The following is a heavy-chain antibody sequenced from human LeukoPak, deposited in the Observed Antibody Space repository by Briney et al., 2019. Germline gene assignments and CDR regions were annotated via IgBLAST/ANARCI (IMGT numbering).Heavy chain of an antibody. J-gene: IGHJ5*02. V-gene: IGHV1-24*01. D-gene: IGHD3-10*01. CDR1: GYTLTELS. Sequence: ASVKVSCTVSGYTLTELSMHWVRQTPGKGLEWMGGFDPEDGETIYAQNFQGRVTMTEDTSTDTAYMELSSLRSDDTAVYYCATVYTMVRGVKGNWFDPWGQGTLVTVSS. CDR3: ATVYTMVRGVKGNWFDP. CDR2: FDPEDGET.